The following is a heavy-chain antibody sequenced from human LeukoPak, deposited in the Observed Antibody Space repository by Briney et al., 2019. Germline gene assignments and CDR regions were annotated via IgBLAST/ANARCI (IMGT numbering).Heavy chain of an antibody. V-gene: IGHV1-18*01. CDR2: ISGYNGNT. D-gene: IGHD3-9*01. Sequence: ASVKVSCKASGYTFTSYGISWARQAPGQGLEWMGWISGYNGNTKYAQKLQGRVTMTTDTSTGTAYMELRSLKSDDTAVFYCARDLRHYDILTGYPILFDYWGQGTLVTVSS. CDR3: ARDLRHYDILTGYPILFDY. J-gene: IGHJ4*02. CDR1: GYTFTSYG.